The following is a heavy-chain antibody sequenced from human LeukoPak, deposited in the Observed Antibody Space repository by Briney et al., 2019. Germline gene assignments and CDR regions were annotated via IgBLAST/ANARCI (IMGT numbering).Heavy chain of an antibody. CDR2: ISGRGDIT. J-gene: IGHJ4*02. V-gene: IGHV3-23*01. CDR3: AKDLTWIPPVLVTFDL. D-gene: IGHD3-9*01. Sequence: PGGSLRLSCAASGFNFNNYAMSLVRQAPGKGLQWVSSISGRGDITHYADSVKGRFTIYRDNSKNTVFLQMNWLRADDTAVYYCAKDLTWIPPVLVTFDLRGQGTLVAVSP. CDR1: GFNFNNYA.